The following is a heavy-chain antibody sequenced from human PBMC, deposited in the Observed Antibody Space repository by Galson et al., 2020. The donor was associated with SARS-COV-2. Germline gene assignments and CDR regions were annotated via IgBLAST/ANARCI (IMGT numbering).Heavy chain of an antibody. CDR1: GFTFSSYA. CDR2: ISASGGST. J-gene: IGHJ6*02. D-gene: IGHD3-9*01. V-gene: IGHV3-23*01. CDR3: AKWGYYDFLTGYYNLVRSWDYSYGMDV. Sequence: GGSLRLSCAASGFTFSSYAMSWVRQAPGKGLEWVSGISASGGSTYYADSVKGRFTISRDNFKNTVYLQMNSLRAEDTAVYYCAKWGYYDFLTGYYNLVRSWDYSYGMDVWGQGTTVTVSS.